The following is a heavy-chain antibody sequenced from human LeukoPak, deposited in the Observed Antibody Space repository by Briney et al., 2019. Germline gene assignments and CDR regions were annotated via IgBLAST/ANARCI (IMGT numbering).Heavy chain of an antibody. CDR2: IYTSGST. CDR3: ARQEPYYYGSGSYYNY. V-gene: IGHV4-4*07. CDR1: GGSISSYY. J-gene: IGHJ4*02. D-gene: IGHD3-10*01. Sequence: SETLSLTCTVSGGSISSYYWSWIRQPAGKGLEWIGRIYTSGSTNYNPSLKSRVTMSVDTSKNQFSLKLSSVTAADTAVYYCARQEPYYYGSGSYYNYWGQGTLVTVSS.